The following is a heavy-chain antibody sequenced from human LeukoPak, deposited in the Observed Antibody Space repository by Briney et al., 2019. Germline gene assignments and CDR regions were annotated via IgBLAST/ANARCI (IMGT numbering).Heavy chain of an antibody. CDR3: ARGGSSGWTYFDY. V-gene: IGHV3-30*03. J-gene: IGHJ4*02. CDR2: ISYDGSNK. D-gene: IGHD6-19*01. CDR1: GLTFSSYG. Sequence: GRSLRLSCAASGLTFSSYGMHWVRQAPGKGLKWVAVISYDGSNKYYADSVKGRFTISRDNSKNTLYLQMNSLRAEDTAVYYCARGGSSGWTYFDYWGQGTLVTVSS.